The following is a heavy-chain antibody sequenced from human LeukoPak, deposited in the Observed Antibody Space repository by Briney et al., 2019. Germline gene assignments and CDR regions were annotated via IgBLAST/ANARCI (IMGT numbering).Heavy chain of an antibody. CDR1: GGSISSGGYY. CDR3: ARTAGTTMKGNWFDP. Sequence: SQTLSLTCTVSGGSISSGGYYWSWIRQHPGKGLEWIGYIYYSGSTYYNPSLKSRVTISVDTSKNQFSLELSSVTAADTAVYYCARTAGTTMKGNWFDPWGQGTLVTVSS. CDR2: IYYSGST. J-gene: IGHJ5*02. D-gene: IGHD1-7*01. V-gene: IGHV4-31*03.